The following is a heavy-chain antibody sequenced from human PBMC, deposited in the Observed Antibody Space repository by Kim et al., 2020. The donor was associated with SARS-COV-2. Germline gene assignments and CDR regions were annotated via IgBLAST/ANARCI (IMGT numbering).Heavy chain of an antibody. J-gene: IGHJ5*02. D-gene: IGHD3-10*01. Sequence: GGSLRLSCAASGFTFSSYGMHWVRQAPGKGLEWVAVISYDGSNKYYADSVKGRFTISRDNSKNTLYLQMNSLRAEDTAVYYCAKDLDYYGSGSYPNRVSDPWGQGTLVTVSS. CDR3: AKDLDYYGSGSYPNRVSDP. CDR1: GFTFSSYG. CDR2: ISYDGSNK. V-gene: IGHV3-30*18.